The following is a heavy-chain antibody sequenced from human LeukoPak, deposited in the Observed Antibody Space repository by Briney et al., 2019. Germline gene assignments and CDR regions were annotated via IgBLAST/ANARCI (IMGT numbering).Heavy chain of an antibody. CDR3: ARAILRFLEWSNQYYFDY. D-gene: IGHD3-3*01. CDR2: ISSNSSYI. J-gene: IGHJ4*02. V-gene: IGHV3-21*01. CDR1: GFTFSSYS. Sequence: GGSLRLSCAASGFTFSSYSMNWVRQAPGKGLEWVSSISSNSSYIYYADSVKGRFTISRDNAKNSLYLQMNSLRAEDTAVYYCARAILRFLEWSNQYYFDYWGQGTLVTVSS.